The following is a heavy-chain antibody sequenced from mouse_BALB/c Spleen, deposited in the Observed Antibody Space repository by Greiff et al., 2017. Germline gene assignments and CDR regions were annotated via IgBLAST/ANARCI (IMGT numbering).Heavy chain of an antibody. CDR3: ARSPYGNYRAWFAY. Sequence: EVNVVESGGGLVKPGGSLKLSCAASGFTFSDYYMYWVRQTPEKRLEWVATISDGGSYTYYPDSVKGRFTISRDNAKNNLYLQMSSLKSEDTAMYYCARSPYGNYRAWFAYWGQGTLVTVSA. D-gene: IGHD2-1*01. CDR1: GFTFSDYY. V-gene: IGHV5-4*02. J-gene: IGHJ3*01. CDR2: ISDGGSYT.